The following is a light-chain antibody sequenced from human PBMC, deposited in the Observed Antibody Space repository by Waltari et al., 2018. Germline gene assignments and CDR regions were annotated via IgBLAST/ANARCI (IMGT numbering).Light chain of an antibody. CDR3: QQYGSSPIT. CDR1: QSVNTNY. V-gene: IGKV3-20*01. CDR2: GAS. J-gene: IGKJ3*01. Sequence: ENVLTQSPGTLSLSPGERATLSCRASQSVNTNYLAWYQQKPGQAPRPRLYGASNRATAIPDRLSGSGSETDFTLSISRLESEDFAVYYCQQYGSSPITFGPGTKVEIK.